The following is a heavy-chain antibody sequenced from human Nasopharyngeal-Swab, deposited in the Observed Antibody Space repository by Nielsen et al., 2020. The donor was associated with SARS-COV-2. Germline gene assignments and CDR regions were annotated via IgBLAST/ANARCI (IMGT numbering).Heavy chain of an antibody. D-gene: IGHD6-13*01. CDR1: ENTFSSYY. CDR3: TRGKDLSAAGVRPLFDY. Sequence: ASVKVSCKASENTFSSYYVHWVREAPGQGLEWMGLVNPRDNSISYAHKFQDRVTVTRDTSTSTVYMELSSLRSEDTAVYYCTRGKDLSAAGVRPLFDYWGRGTLVTVSS. J-gene: IGHJ4*02. V-gene: IGHV1-46*01. CDR2: VNPRDNSI.